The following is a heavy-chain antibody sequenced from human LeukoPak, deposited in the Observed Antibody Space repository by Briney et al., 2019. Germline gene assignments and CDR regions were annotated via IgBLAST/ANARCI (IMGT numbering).Heavy chain of an antibody. D-gene: IGHD3-10*01. J-gene: IGHJ4*02. CDR3: ARDSVDGSGTYYNDSPDY. V-gene: IGHV1-18*01. Sequence: ASVKVSCKASGYTFTSYGLSWVRPAPGQGLEWMAWISAYNGNTDYAQNLRGRVTMTTDPSTSTAYMELRSLRSDDTAVYYCARDSVDGSGTYYNDSPDYWGQGTLVTVSS. CDR1: GYTFTSYG. CDR2: ISAYNGNT.